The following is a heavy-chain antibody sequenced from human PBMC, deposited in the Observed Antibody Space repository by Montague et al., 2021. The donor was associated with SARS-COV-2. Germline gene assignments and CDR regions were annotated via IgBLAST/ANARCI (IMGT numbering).Heavy chain of an antibody. V-gene: IGHV3-23*01. CDR1: GFTSGFIFRKVS. J-gene: IGHJ4*02. D-gene: IGHD2-15*01. Sequence: SRSLSWAASGFTSGFIFRKVSMSWVRQAPGKGLEWVSAIGGSGDTYYADSVKGRFAISRDNSKNTLYLQMNSLRADDTAVYYCAKEMGHGRPFDYWGQGALVTVSS. CDR3: AKEMGHGRPFDY. CDR2: IGGSGDT.